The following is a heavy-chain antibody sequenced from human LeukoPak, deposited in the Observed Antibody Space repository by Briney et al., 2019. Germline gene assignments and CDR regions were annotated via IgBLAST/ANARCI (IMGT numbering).Heavy chain of an antibody. D-gene: IGHD3-10*01. V-gene: IGHV4-39*07. CDR1: GGPISSSSYY. Sequence: SETLSLTCTVSGGPISSSSYYWGWIRQPPGKGLEWIGSIYYSGSTYYNPSLKSRVTISEDTSKNQFSLKLRSVTAADTAVYYCARGPRFGELLWHWFDPWGQGTLVTVSS. CDR2: IYYSGST. CDR3: ARGPRFGELLWHWFDP. J-gene: IGHJ5*02.